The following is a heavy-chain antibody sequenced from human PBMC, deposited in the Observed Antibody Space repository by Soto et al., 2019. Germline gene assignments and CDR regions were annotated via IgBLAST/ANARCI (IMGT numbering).Heavy chain of an antibody. Sequence: RGESLKISCKGSGYNFTNHWIGWVRQMPGKGLEWMGLIYPGDSDTRYSPSFQGQVSRSADTAISTAYLQWSSLCCADAAVDSCADATLPGARFCGMGVWGQGSRVTVSS. V-gene: IGHV5-51*01. CDR3: ADATLPGARFCGMGV. D-gene: IGHD2-2*01. CDR2: IYPGDSDT. CDR1: GYNFTNHW. J-gene: IGHJ6*02.